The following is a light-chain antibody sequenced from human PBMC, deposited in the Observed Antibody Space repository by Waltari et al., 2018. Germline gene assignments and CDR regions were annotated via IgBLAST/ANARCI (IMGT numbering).Light chain of an antibody. Sequence: EIVLTQSPATLSLSPGERVTLSCRASQSVSSSLAWYQQKPGQAPRLHFHDVSNRATGIPARFSVSGSGTDFTLTISSLEAEDFAVYYCQQRSNWPPTFGQGTKVEIK. CDR2: DVS. CDR3: QQRSNWPPT. V-gene: IGKV3-11*01. CDR1: QSVSSS. J-gene: IGKJ1*01.